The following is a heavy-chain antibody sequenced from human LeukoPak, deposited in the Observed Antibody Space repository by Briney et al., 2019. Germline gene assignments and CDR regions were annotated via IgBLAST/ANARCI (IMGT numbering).Heavy chain of an antibody. CDR2: ISSSSRDI. Sequence: GGSLRLSCAASGFTFSSFTMNWVRQAPGKGLEWVAAISSSSRDIFYADSVKGRFSISRDNAKNSLYLQMNSLRAEDTAVYYCARDFLVLIGDVWGKGTTVTVSS. CDR1: GFTFSSFT. D-gene: IGHD2-8*01. J-gene: IGHJ6*04. CDR3: ARDFLVLIGDV. V-gene: IGHV3-21*01.